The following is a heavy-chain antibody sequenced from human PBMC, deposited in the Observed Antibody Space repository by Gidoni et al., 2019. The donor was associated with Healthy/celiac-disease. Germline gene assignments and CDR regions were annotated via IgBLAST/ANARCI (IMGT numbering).Heavy chain of an antibody. V-gene: IGHV3-30*01. D-gene: IGHD6-19*01. CDR3: ARDREQWTHYYYYGMDV. Sequence: FTISRDNSKNTLYLQMNSLRAEDTAVYYCARDREQWTHYYYYGMDVWGQGTTVTVSS. J-gene: IGHJ6*02.